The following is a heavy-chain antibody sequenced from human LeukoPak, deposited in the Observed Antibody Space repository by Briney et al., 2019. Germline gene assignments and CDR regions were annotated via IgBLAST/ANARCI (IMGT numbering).Heavy chain of an antibody. J-gene: IGHJ4*02. CDR1: GFTFSNAW. Sequence: GGSLRLSCAASGFTFSNAWMNWVRQAPGKGLEWVGRIKRKNEGGTTDYAVPVKGRFTISRDDSKNTLYLQMNSLKTEDTAVYYCTTVDYYYGSGSESWGQGTLVTVSS. CDR3: TTVDYYYGSGSES. CDR2: IKRKNEGGTT. V-gene: IGHV3-15*07. D-gene: IGHD3-10*01.